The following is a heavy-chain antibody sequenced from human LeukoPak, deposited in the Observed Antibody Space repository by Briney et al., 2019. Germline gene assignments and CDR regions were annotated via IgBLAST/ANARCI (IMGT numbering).Heavy chain of an antibody. CDR1: GGSFSGYY. CDR3: ARGRRFDGSGSYYRY. Sequence: SETLYLTCAVYGGSFSGYYWSWIRQPPGKGLEWIGEINHSGSTNYDPSLKSRVTISVDTSKNQFSLKLSSVTAADTAVYYCARGRRFDGSGSYYRYWGQGTLVTVSS. CDR2: INHSGST. J-gene: IGHJ4*02. D-gene: IGHD3-10*01. V-gene: IGHV4-34*01.